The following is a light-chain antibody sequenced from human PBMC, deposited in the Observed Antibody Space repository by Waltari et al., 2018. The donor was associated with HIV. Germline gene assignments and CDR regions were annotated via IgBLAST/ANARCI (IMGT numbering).Light chain of an antibody. V-gene: IGLV3-21*04. CDR1: DIDTKR. J-gene: IGLJ2*01. CDR2: DDS. Sequence: SYVLTQPPSVSVAPGKTARITCGGNDIDTKRVHWYQQRPGQAPMLVIHDDSDRPSGSPGRFSGSNSGNTATLTSTRVEAGDEADYWCQVWDSGTYFLVFGGGTKLTVL. CDR3: QVWDSGTYFLV.